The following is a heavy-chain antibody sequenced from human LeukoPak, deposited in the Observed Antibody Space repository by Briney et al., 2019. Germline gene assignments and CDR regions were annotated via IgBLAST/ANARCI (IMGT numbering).Heavy chain of an antibody. J-gene: IGHJ3*02. CDR2: ISSSSSYI. CDR1: GFTFSSYA. V-gene: IGHV3-21*01. D-gene: IGHD3-16*01. Sequence: GGSLRLSCAASGFTFSSYAMNWVRQAPGKGLEWVSSISSSSSYIYYADSVKGRFTISRDNAKNSLYLQMNSLRAEDTAVYYCARVGGGHDAFDIWGQGTMVTVSS. CDR3: ARVGGGHDAFDI.